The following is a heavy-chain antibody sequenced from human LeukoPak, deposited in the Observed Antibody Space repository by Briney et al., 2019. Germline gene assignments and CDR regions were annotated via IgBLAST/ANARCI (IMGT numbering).Heavy chain of an antibody. CDR1: GGSISSGGYY. Sequence: SETLSLTCTVSGGSISSGGYYWSWIRQHPGKGLEWIGYIYYSGSTYYNPSLKSRVTISVDTSKNQFSLKLSSVTAADTAVYYCARDQYQLLYGFDPWGQGTPVTVSS. V-gene: IGHV4-31*03. CDR2: IYYSGST. D-gene: IGHD2-2*02. J-gene: IGHJ5*02. CDR3: ARDQYQLLYGFDP.